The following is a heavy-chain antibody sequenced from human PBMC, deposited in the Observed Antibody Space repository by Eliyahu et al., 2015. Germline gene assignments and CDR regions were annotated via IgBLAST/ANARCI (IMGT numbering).Heavy chain of an antibody. CDR2: ISGSGGST. CDR3: AKSSSRIFDY. J-gene: IGHJ4*02. V-gene: IGHV3-23*01. D-gene: IGHD6-6*01. CDR1: GFTFXNYA. Sequence: EVQLLESGGGLVQPGGSLRLSCAASGFTFXNYAMNWVRQAPGKGLEWVSTISGSGGSTYYADSVKGRFTISRDNSKNTLYLQVNSLRAEDTAVYYCAKSSSRIFDYWGQGTLVTVSS.